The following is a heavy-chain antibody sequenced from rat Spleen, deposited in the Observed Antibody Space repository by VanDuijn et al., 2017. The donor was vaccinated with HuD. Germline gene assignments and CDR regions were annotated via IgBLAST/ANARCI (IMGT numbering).Heavy chain of an antibody. CDR3: ARHNSGYGVMDA. Sequence: EVQLVESDGGLVQPGRSLKLSCAVSGITFSDYYMAWVRQAPTKGLEWVAYISPGGGSTYYRDSVKGRFTISRDNAKSTLYLQMDSLRSEDTATYYCARHNSGYGVMDAWGQGASVTVSS. V-gene: IGHV5-25*01. CDR1: GITFSDYY. CDR2: ISPGGGST. D-gene: IGHD4-3*01. J-gene: IGHJ4*01.